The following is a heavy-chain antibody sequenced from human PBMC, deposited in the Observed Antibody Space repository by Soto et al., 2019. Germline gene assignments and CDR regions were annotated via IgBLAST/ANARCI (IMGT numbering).Heavy chain of an antibody. CDR2: IYYSGST. J-gene: IGHJ4*02. CDR1: GGSIRSYY. CDR3: ARRYGPGFDY. D-gene: IGHD4-17*01. V-gene: IGHV4-59*08. Sequence: SETLSLTCTVSGGSIRSYYWSWIRQPPGKGLEWIGYIYYSGSTTYNPSLKSRVTISVDTSKNQFSLELSSVTAADTAVYYCARRYGPGFDYWGQGTLVTVSS.